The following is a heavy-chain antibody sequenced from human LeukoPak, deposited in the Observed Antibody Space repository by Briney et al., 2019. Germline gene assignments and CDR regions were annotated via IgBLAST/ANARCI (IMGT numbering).Heavy chain of an antibody. V-gene: IGHV3-21*01. J-gene: IGHJ6*03. CDR2: ISSSSSYI. D-gene: IGHD6-19*01. Sequence: KPGGTLRLSCAASGFTFSSYGMSWVRQAPGKGLEWVSSISSSSSYIYYADSVKGRFTISRDNAKNSLSLQMNSLRAEDTAVYYCARGEYSSGWYLYYYYYYYMDVWGKGTTVTVSS. CDR3: ARGEYSSGWYLYYYYYYYMDV. CDR1: GFTFSSYG.